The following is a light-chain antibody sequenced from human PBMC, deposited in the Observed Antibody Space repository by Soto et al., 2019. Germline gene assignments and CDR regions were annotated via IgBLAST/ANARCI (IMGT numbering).Light chain of an antibody. CDR3: SSYAGRNIVV. J-gene: IGLJ2*01. V-gene: IGLV2-8*01. CDR1: SSDVGAYNY. CDR2: EVS. Sequence: QSALTQPPSASGSPGQSVTISCTGTSSDVGAYNYVSWYQQHPGKATKLMIYEVSKRPSGVPDRFSGSKSGNTASLTVSGLQAEDEADYYCSSYAGRNIVVFGGGTKVTVL.